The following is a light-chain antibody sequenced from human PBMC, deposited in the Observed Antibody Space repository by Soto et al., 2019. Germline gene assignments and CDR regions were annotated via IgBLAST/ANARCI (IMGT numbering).Light chain of an antibody. Sequence: QSVLTQPASVSGSPGQSINISCTGTSSDVGGYNYVSWYQHHPGKAPKLMISSVSSRPSGVSNRFSGSKSGNTASLTISGLQPEDEADYYCSSYTSSDTYVFGTGTKLTVL. J-gene: IGLJ1*01. V-gene: IGLV2-14*03. CDR1: SSDVGGYNY. CDR2: SVS. CDR3: SSYTSSDTYV.